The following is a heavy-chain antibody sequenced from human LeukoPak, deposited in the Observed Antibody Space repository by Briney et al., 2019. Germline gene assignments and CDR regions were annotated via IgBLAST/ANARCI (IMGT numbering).Heavy chain of an antibody. CDR1: GFTFSSSW. CDR2: IKQGGSKK. V-gene: IGHV3-7*01. J-gene: IGHJ4*02. D-gene: IGHD5-12*01. CDR3: ARQTGYSGYDRVDY. Sequence: GGSLRLSCVASGFTFSSSWMSWVRQAPGKGLEWVANIKQGGSKKYYVDSVKGRFTISRDNAKNSLYLQMNSLRVEDTAVYYCARQTGYSGYDRVDYWGQGILVTVSS.